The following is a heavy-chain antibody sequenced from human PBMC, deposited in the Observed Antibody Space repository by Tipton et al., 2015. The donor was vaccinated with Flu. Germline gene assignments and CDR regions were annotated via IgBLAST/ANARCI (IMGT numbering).Heavy chain of an antibody. J-gene: IGHJ5*02. CDR1: GYSVSSGHYN. Sequence: TLSLTCTVSGYSVSSGHYNWNWIRQLPGKGLEWIGNIYHTGSTYYNPSLQSRVTISVDTSKNQFSLRVISVTAADTAVYYCARRDYSNYVSDPKNWFDPWGQGTLVTVSS. V-gene: IGHV4-38-2*02. CDR2: IYHTGST. CDR3: ARRDYSNYVSDPKNWFDP. D-gene: IGHD4-11*01.